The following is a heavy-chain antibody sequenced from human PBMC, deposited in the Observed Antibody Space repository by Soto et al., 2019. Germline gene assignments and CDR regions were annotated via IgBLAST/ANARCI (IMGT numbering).Heavy chain of an antibody. D-gene: IGHD6-19*01. CDR3: ARVRGPTVATMNFDY. V-gene: IGHV3-48*02. CDR2: IDPSGRTI. Sequence: HPGGSLRLSCAASEVTFCAHGMVGVRKVAGKGLEWVSYIDPSGRTIFYSDSVKGRFTISRDNSKDSLYLQMNSLRDEDTAVYFCARVRGPTVATMNFDYWGQGVLVTVSS. J-gene: IGHJ4*02. CDR1: EVTFCAHG.